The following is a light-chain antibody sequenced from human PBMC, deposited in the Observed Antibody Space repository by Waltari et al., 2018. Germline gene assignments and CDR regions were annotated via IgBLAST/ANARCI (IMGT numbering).Light chain of an antibody. V-gene: IGKV2-30*02. Sequence: DVVLTQSPLSLSVTLGQPASISCRSSQSLAHNYGNTYFNWFQQRPGQSPRRLNYKVSNRDSGVPDRFSGSGSGTDFTLKVSRVEAEDVGVYYCMEGAQWYTFGQGTKLEIK. CDR2: KVS. CDR3: MEGAQWYT. J-gene: IGKJ2*01. CDR1: QSLAHNYGNTY.